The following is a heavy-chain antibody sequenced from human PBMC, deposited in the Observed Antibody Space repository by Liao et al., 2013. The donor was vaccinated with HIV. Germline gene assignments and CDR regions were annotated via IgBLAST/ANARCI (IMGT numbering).Heavy chain of an antibody. D-gene: IGHD3-22*01. V-gene: IGHV4-34*01. CDR1: GGSFSGYY. CDR3: AREGSLGVYDSSGNPDY. Sequence: QVQLQQWGAGLLKPSETLSLTCAVYGGSFSGYYWSWIRQPPGKGLEWIGEINHSGSTNYNPSLKSRVTISVDTSKNQFSLKLSSVTAADTAVYYCAREGSLGVYDSSGNPDYWGQGTLVTVSS. CDR2: INHSGST. J-gene: IGHJ4*02.